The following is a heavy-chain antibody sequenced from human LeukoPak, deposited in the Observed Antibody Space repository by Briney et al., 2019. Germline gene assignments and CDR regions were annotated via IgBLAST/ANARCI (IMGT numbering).Heavy chain of an antibody. Sequence: PGGSLRLSCAASGFTFSSYGMHWVRQAPGKGLEWVAVIWYDGSNKYYADSVKGRFTISRDNSKNTLYLQMNSLRAEDTAVYYCARDAGTRRSYYDSSGYYLVYWGQGTLVTVSS. CDR2: IWYDGSNK. J-gene: IGHJ4*02. CDR1: GFTFSSYG. V-gene: IGHV3-33*08. CDR3: ARDAGTRRSYYDSSGYYLVY. D-gene: IGHD3-22*01.